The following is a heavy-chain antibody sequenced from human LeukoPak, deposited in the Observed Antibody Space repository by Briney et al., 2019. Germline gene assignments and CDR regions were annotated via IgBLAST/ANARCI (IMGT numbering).Heavy chain of an antibody. Sequence: GGSLRLSCAASAFTFRSYAMIWVRQAPGKGLEWVSYISSSGSTIYYADSVKGRFTISRDNAKNSLYLQMNSLRAEDTAVYYCARGGYDILTGYPNWGQGTLVTVSS. V-gene: IGHV3-48*03. CDR3: ARGGYDILTGYPN. J-gene: IGHJ4*02. D-gene: IGHD3-9*01. CDR1: AFTFRSYA. CDR2: ISSSGSTI.